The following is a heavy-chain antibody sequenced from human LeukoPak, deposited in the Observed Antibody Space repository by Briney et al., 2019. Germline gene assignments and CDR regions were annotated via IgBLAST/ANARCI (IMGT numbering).Heavy chain of an antibody. CDR2: ISSNGGST. CDR3: ARDGAYCGGDCYSYYFDY. V-gene: IGHV3-64*01. CDR1: GFTFSSYA. D-gene: IGHD2-21*02. J-gene: IGHJ4*02. Sequence: GGSLRLSCAASGFTFSSYAMHWVRQAPGKGLEYVSAISSNGGSTYYANSVKGRFTISRDNSKNTLHLRMGSLRAEDMAVYYCARDGAYCGGDCYSYYFDYWGQGTLVTVSS.